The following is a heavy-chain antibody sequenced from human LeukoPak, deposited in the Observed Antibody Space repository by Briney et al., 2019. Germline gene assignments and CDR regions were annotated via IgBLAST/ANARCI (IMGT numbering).Heavy chain of an antibody. V-gene: IGHV3-9*03. CDR3: AKALSGYDGLDY. CDR1: GFTFDDYA. J-gene: IGHJ4*02. CDR2: ISWNSGSI. D-gene: IGHD5-12*01. Sequence: GGSLRLSCAASGFTFDDYAMHWVRQAPGKGLEWVSGISWNSGSIGYADSVKGRFTISRDNAKNSLYLQMNSLRAEDMALYYCAKALSGYDGLDYWGQGTLVTVSS.